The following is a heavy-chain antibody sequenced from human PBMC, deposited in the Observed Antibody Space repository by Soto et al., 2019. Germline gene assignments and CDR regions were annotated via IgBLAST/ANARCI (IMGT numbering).Heavy chain of an antibody. CDR2: INHSGST. D-gene: IGHD5-12*01. V-gene: IGHV4-34*01. J-gene: IGHJ5*02. CDR3: ARDGSGYSGYGQNIWSKNWFDP. Sequence: QVQLQQWGAGLLKPSETLSLTCAVYGGSFSGYYWSWIRQPPGKGLEWIGEINHSGSTNYNPSLKSRVTISVDTSKNQFSLKLSSVTAADTAVYYCARDGSGYSGYGQNIWSKNWFDPWGQGTLVTVSS. CDR1: GGSFSGYY.